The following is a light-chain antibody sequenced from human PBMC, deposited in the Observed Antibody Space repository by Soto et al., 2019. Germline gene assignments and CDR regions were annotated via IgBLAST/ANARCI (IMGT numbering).Light chain of an antibody. V-gene: IGLV2-8*01. J-gene: IGLJ1*01. CDR3: SSYAGTNIHYV. CDR2: DVS. Sequence: QSALTQPPSASGSAGQSVTISCTGTSSDVGGYNYVSWYQQHPGKAPKLMIYDVSKRPSGVPDRFSGSKSGNTASLTVSGLQAEDEADYYCSSYAGTNIHYVFGTGTKVTVL. CDR1: SSDVGGYNY.